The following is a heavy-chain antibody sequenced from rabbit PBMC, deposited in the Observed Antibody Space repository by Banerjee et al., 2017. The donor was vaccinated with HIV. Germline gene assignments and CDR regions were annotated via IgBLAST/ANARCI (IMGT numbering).Heavy chain of an antibody. J-gene: IGHJ4*01. CDR1: GFDFSTKT. Sequence: QEQLEESGGDLVKPEGSLTLTCTASGFDFSTKTMCWVRQAPGKGLEWIACIYTGNSGTTWYASWVNGRFTISKTSSTTVTLQMTSLTAADTATYFCARDRNFFDLWGPGTLVTVS. CDR2: IYTGNSGTT. CDR3: ARDRNFFDL. V-gene: IGHV1S45*01.